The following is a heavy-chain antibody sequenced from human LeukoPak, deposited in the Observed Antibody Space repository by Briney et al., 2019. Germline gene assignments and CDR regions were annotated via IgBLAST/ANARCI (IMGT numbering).Heavy chain of an antibody. J-gene: IGHJ6*03. CDR2: IIPFLGTP. D-gene: IGHD6-6*01. Sequence: SVKVSCKASGGTFNRYGFTWVRQAPGQGLEWMGGIIPFLGTPNYAQKFQGRVTITTDESTSTAYMGVSSLTSEDTAVYYCATTGQLVPDYYHYYMNVWGLGTTVTVSS. CDR3: ATTGQLVPDYYHYYMNV. V-gene: IGHV1-69*05. CDR1: GGTFNRYG.